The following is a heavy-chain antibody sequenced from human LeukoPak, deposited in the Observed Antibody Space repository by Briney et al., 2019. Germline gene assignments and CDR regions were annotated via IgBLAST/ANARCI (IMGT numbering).Heavy chain of an antibody. D-gene: IGHD3-10*01. V-gene: IGHV4-59*01. CDR1: GGSISSYY. Sequence: PSETLSLTCTVSGGSISSYYWSWIRQPPGKGLEWIGYIYYSGSTNYNPSLKSRVTISVDTSKNQFSLKLSSVTAADTAVYYCARDRAYYHGSGPYYMDVWGKGTTVTVSS. CDR3: ARDRAYYHGSGPYYMDV. CDR2: IYYSGST. J-gene: IGHJ6*03.